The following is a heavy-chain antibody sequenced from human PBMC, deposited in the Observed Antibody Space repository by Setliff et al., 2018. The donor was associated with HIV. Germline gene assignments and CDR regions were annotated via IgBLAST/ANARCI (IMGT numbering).Heavy chain of an antibody. CDR3: ATRLYPYDTGRQYNALGHFES. J-gene: IGHJ4*02. D-gene: IGHD1-20*01. CDR2: INPNSGGT. V-gene: IGHV1-2*02. Sequence: ASVKVSCKAPGYTFTGNYIHWVRQAPGQGLEWMGWINPNSGGTNYEQKFQGRVTMTRDTSISTVFMELSSLTSEDTAVYYCATRLYPYDTGRQYNALGHFESWGQGTLVTVSS. CDR1: GYTFTGNY.